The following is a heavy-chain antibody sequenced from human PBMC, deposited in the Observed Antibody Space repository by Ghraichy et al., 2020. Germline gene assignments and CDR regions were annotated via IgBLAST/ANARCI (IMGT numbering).Heavy chain of an antibody. V-gene: IGHV3-74*01. CDR3: AREVDVWGRQIDAFDI. CDR1: GFTFSRHW. Sequence: GGSLRLSCAASGFTFSRHWMHWVRQAPGKGLMWVSRIKSDGSRTSYADSVKGRFTISRDNAKNTMYLQMNSLRAEDTAVYYCAREVDVWGRQIDAFDIWGQGTRVTVSS. D-gene: IGHD3-16*01. CDR2: IKSDGSRT. J-gene: IGHJ3*02.